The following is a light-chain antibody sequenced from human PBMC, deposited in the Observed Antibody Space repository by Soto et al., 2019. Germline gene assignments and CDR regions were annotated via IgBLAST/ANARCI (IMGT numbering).Light chain of an antibody. Sequence: EIVLTQSPGTLSLSPGERATLSCRASQSVSSSYLAWYQQKPGQAPRLLIYGATSRATGIPDRFSGSGSGTDFTLTISRLEPADFAVYYCQQYGSSSWTFGQGTKVEI. CDR2: GAT. CDR1: QSVSSSY. V-gene: IGKV3-20*01. CDR3: QQYGSSSWT. J-gene: IGKJ1*01.